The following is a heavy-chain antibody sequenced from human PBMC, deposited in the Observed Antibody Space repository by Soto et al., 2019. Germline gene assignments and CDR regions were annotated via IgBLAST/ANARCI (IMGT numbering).Heavy chain of an antibody. CDR1: GYTFSDYY. J-gene: IGHJ4*02. Sequence: ASVKVSCKASGYTFSDYYMHWVRQAPGQGLEWMGWINPTSGGTNYARKFQGRISMTRDTSINTAYMELSRLRSDDTAVYFCARKMHIFNFDYWGQGTLANVSS. CDR2: INPTSGGT. CDR3: ARKMHIFNFDY. V-gene: IGHV1-2*02. D-gene: IGHD2-21*01.